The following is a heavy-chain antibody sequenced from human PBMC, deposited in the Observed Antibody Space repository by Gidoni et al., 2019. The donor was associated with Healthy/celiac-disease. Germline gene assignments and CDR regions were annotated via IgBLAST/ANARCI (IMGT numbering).Heavy chain of an antibody. CDR1: GGTFSSYA. J-gene: IGHJ6*03. V-gene: IGHV1-69*06. Sequence: QVQLVQSGAEVKKPGSSVKVSCKASGGTFSSYAISWVRQAPGQGLEWMGGIIPIFGTANYAQKFQGRVTITADKSTSTAYMELSSLRSEDTAVYYCARDGVVVVAASYYYYYMDVWGKGTTVTVSS. D-gene: IGHD2-15*01. CDR2: IIPIFGTA. CDR3: ARDGVVVVAASYYYYYMDV.